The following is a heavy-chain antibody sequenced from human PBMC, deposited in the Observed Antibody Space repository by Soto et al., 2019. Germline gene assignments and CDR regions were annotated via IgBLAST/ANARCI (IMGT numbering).Heavy chain of an antibody. D-gene: IGHD1-1*01. CDR3: AKDLQRGMDV. CDR1: GYTFSVYH. CDR2: VHPNSGGT. Sequence: QVHLVKSGAEVKQPGASVKVSCKASGYTFSVYHMHWVRQAPGQGLEWMGWVHPNSGGTNYAQSFEGRVTMTRDTSINTAYMELSRLTSDDTAVYYCAKDLQRGMDVWGQGTTVTVSS. J-gene: IGHJ6*02. V-gene: IGHV1-2*02.